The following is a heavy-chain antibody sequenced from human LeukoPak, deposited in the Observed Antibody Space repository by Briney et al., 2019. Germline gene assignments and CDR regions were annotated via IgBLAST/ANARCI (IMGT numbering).Heavy chain of an antibody. CDR2: ISYDGSNK. Sequence: PGGSLRLSCAASGFTFSSYGMHWVRQAPGKGLEWVAVISYDGSNKYYADSVKGRFIISRDNSKNTLYLQMNSLRAEDTAVYYCAKEGVWFGELPYFDYWGQGTLVTVSS. CDR3: AKEGVWFGELPYFDY. D-gene: IGHD3-10*01. V-gene: IGHV3-30*18. J-gene: IGHJ4*02. CDR1: GFTFSSYG.